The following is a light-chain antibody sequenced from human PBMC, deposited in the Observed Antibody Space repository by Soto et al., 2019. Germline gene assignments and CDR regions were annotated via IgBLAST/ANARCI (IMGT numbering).Light chain of an antibody. Sequence: QAALTHPASVSGSPGQSITISCTGTSSDVGGYNYVSWYQQHPGKAPELMIYEVSNRPSGVSNRFSGSKSGNTASLTISGLQAEDEADYYCSSYTSSSTLVFGTGPKVTVL. CDR3: SSYTSSSTLV. CDR1: SSDVGGYNY. CDR2: EVS. V-gene: IGLV2-14*01. J-gene: IGLJ1*01.